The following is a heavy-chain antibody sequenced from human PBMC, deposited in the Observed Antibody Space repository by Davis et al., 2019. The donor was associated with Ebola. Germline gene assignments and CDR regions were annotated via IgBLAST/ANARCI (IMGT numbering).Heavy chain of an antibody. CDR2: INHSGST. V-gene: IGHV4-34*01. J-gene: IGHJ6*02. CDR3: ASSSMDV. Sequence: MPGGSLRLSCAVYGGSFSGYYWSWIRQPPGKGLEWIGEINHSGSTNYNPSLKSRVTISVDTSKNQFSLKLSSVTAADTAVYYCASSSMDVWGQGTTVTVSS. CDR1: GGSFSGYY.